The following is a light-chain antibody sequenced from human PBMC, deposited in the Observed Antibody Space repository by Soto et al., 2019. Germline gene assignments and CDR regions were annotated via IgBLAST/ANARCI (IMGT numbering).Light chain of an antibody. J-gene: IGKJ5*01. CDR2: GAS. Sequence: EIVMTQSPATLSVSPGERATLSYRASQSVSSNLAWYQQKPGQAPRLLIFGASTRATGIPARFSGSGSGTDFTLTISSLQSEDFAVYYCQHYSNWPPITFGQGTRLEIK. CDR3: QHYSNWPPIT. CDR1: QSVSSN. V-gene: IGKV3-15*01.